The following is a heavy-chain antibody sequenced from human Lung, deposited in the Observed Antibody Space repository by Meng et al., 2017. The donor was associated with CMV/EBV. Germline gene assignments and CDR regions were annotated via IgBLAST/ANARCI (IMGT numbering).Heavy chain of an antibody. CDR1: GYTCTGYI. Sequence: SCKASGYTCTGYILHWVRQDPGQGLEWMGWINPNTGVEHYSQRFQGRVTMTGDTSITTVFMQLSGLRSDDTAVYFCARNSYGYRFDYWGQGTLVTVSS. J-gene: IGHJ4*02. D-gene: IGHD5-18*01. V-gene: IGHV1-2*02. CDR2: INPNTGVE. CDR3: ARNSYGYRFDY.